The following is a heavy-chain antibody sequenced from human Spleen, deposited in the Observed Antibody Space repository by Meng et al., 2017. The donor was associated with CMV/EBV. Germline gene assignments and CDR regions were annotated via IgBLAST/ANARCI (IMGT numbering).Heavy chain of an antibody. CDR3: AGGSSGFSFDY. CDR1: GFIFSDYY. CDR2: INSIGTTI. D-gene: IGHD6-19*01. Sequence: GGSLRLSCAASGFIFSDYYMIWIRQAPGKGLEWISYINSIGTTIYYADSVKGRFTISRDNTKNTLYLQMNSLRAEDTAVYYCAGGSSGFSFDYWGQGTLVTVSS. J-gene: IGHJ4*02. V-gene: IGHV3-11*04.